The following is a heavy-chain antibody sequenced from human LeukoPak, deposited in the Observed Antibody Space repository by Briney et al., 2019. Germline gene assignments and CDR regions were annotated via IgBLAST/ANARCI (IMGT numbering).Heavy chain of an antibody. Sequence: WGSLRRSASASRFTFSGITMIWHRPAPGHGLKCVSAISGSGGSTYYADSVKGRFTISRDNSKNTLYLQMNSLRAEDTAVYYCAKDRNTAMAWWDYWGQGTLVTVSS. CDR1: RFTFSGIT. V-gene: IGHV3-23*01. CDR2: ISGSGGST. J-gene: IGHJ4*02. CDR3: AKDRNTAMAWWDY. D-gene: IGHD5-18*01.